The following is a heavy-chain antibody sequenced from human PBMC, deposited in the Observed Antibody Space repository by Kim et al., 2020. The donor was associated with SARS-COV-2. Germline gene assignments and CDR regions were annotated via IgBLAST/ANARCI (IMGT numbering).Heavy chain of an antibody. CDR2: IYYSGST. D-gene: IGHD1-26*01. J-gene: IGHJ6*02. CDR1: GGSISSGGYY. Sequence: SETLSLTCTVSGGSISSGGYYWSWIRQHPGKGLEWIGYIYYSGSTYYNPSLKSRVTISVDTSKNQFSLKLSSVTAADTAVYYCARKAKSGSYYLGDYYYYGMDVWGQGTTVTVSS. CDR3: ARKAKSGSYYLGDYYYYGMDV. V-gene: IGHV4-31*03.